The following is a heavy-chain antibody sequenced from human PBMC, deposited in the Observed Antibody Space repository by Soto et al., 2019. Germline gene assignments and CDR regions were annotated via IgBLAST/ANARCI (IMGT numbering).Heavy chain of an antibody. CDR1: GFIFNNYA. D-gene: IGHD3-22*01. Sequence: PGGSLRLSCAASGFIFNNYAMGWVRQAPGKGLEWVSVICGSGGTTFYADSVKGRFTISRDDSKNTLYLQMNSLRAEDSAVYYCAKNLISSCYDVGDSWGQGTLVTVAS. V-gene: IGHV3-23*01. CDR3: AKNLISSCYDVGDS. CDR2: ICGSGGTT. J-gene: IGHJ4*02.